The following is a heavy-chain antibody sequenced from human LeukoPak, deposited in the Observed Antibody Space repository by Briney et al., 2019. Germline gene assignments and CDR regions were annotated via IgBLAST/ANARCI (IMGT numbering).Heavy chain of an antibody. D-gene: IGHD5-24*01. J-gene: IGHJ4*02. CDR1: GGSINSYY. CDR2: IYYSGST. V-gene: IGHV4-59*08. Sequence: PSEPLSLTCTVSGGSINSYYWSWIRQPPGKGLEWLGYIYYSGSTKYNPSLKSRVSISVDTSKNQFSLKLSSVTAADTAVYYCARGAGAGYNLQPFDYWGQGTLVTVSS. CDR3: ARGAGAGYNLQPFDY.